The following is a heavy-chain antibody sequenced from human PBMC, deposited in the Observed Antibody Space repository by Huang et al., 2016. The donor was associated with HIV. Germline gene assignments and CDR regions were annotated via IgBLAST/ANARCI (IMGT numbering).Heavy chain of an antibody. CDR1: GGTFKKYA. D-gene: IGHD3-3*02. CDR2: SIPLYGSA. V-gene: IGHV1-69*13. Sequence: QVNLVQSGAEVRKPGSSVKVSCKASGGTFKKYAISWVRQAPGQGLEWVGASIPLYGSAEYAEKLQDRVTLTADGSTNTAYLELDRLTSEDTAVYYCAKVAAGQPFHFYYYMDAWGDGTTVIVSS. J-gene: IGHJ6*03. CDR3: AKVAAGQPFHFYYYMDA.